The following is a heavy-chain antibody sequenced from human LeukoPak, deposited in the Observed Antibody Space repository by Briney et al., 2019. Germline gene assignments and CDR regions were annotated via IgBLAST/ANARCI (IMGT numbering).Heavy chain of an antibody. J-gene: IGHJ6*02. V-gene: IGHV3-30*02. Sequence: PGGSLRLSCAASGFTFSSYGMHWVRQAPGKGLEGVAFIRYDGSNKYYADSVKGRFTIYRDNSKNTLYLQMNSLRAEDTAVYYCAKGNGLKYYYYGMDVWGQGTTVTVSS. CDR1: GFTFSSYG. D-gene: IGHD1-1*01. CDR3: AKGNGLKYYYYGMDV. CDR2: IRYDGSNK.